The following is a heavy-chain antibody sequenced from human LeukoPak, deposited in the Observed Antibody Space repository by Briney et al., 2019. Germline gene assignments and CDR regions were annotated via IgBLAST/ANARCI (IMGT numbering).Heavy chain of an antibody. J-gene: IGHJ4*02. V-gene: IGHV3-48*04. CDR3: ARDISGGTFDY. CDR2: ISSSSSTI. Sequence: PGGSLRLSCTASGFIFSSHSMNWVRQAPGKGLEWVSYISSSSSTIYYADSVKGRFTISRDNAKNSLYLQMNSLRAEDTAVYYCARDISGGTFDYWGQGTLVTVSS. CDR1: GFIFSSHS. D-gene: IGHD1-26*01.